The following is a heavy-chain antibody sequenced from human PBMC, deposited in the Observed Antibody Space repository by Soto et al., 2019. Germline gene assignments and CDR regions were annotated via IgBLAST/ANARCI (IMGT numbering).Heavy chain of an antibody. D-gene: IGHD7-27*01. CDR2: IRGGNT. J-gene: IGHJ4*02. Sequence: EVQLLESGGGLVQPGGSLTLSCAASGFTFSSCPMTWVRQAPGKGLEWISTIRGGNTHYADSVKGRFTISRDNSKSTLFLQMNSLRTEDTATYYCLKGGWGAVLDHWGQGTLVTVSS. V-gene: IGHV3-23*01. CDR1: GFTFSSCP. CDR3: LKGGWGAVLDH.